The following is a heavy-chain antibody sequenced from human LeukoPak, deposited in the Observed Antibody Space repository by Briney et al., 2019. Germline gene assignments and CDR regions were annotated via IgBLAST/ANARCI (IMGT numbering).Heavy chain of an antibody. Sequence: GGSLRLSCVASGFTFSNYAMSWVRQSPGKGLEWVSAISGGGSTYYADSVKGRLTISRDNSKNTLYVQMNSLRAEDTAVYYCVKGSSNARPYYFDYWGQGTLVTVSS. J-gene: IGHJ4*02. CDR1: GFTFSNYA. D-gene: IGHD2-8*01. CDR2: ISGGGST. CDR3: VKGSSNARPYYFDY. V-gene: IGHV3-23*01.